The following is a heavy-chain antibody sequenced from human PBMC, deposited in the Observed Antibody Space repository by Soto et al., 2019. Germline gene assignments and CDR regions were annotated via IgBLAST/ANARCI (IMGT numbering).Heavy chain of an antibody. CDR1: GYTFSNYN. V-gene: IGHV1-8*01. CDR2: MNPDSGNT. D-gene: IGHD6-25*01. CDR3: AREAASDPSFYYHYMDV. J-gene: IGHJ6*03. Sequence: ASVKVSCKASGYTFSNYNINWVRQASGQGLEWMGWMNPDSGNTGYAEKFQGRVTMTRNRSISTAYMELSGLRSEDTAVYYGAREAASDPSFYYHYMDVWGKGTTVTVSS.